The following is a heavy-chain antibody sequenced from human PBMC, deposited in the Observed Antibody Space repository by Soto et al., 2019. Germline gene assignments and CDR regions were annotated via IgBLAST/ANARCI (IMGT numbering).Heavy chain of an antibody. Sequence: SETLSLTCAVYGGSFSGYYWSWIRQPPGKGLEWIGEINHSGSTNYNPSLKSRVTISVDTSKNQFSLKLSSVTAADTAVYYCARGYCTNGVCYLRWFDPWGQGTLVTVSS. CDR1: GGSFSGYY. D-gene: IGHD2-8*01. CDR3: ARGYCTNGVCYLRWFDP. V-gene: IGHV4-34*01. CDR2: INHSGST. J-gene: IGHJ5*02.